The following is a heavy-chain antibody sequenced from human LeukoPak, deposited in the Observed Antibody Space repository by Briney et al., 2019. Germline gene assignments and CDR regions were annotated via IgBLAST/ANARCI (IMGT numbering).Heavy chain of an antibody. V-gene: IGHV1-2*02. CDR3: ARKVEFLDALDT. Sequence: ASVKVSCKASGYTFIDYYMHWVRQAPGQGIEWMGWMNPNSGGTNYEQKFEGRVTMTRDTSISTAYMELSRLKSDDTAVYYCARKVEFLDALDTWGQGTMVTVSS. J-gene: IGHJ3*02. CDR2: MNPNSGGT. D-gene: IGHD1-1*01. CDR1: GYTFIDYY.